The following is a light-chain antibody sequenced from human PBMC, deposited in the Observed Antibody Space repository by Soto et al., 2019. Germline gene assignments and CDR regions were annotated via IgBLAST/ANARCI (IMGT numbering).Light chain of an antibody. CDR1: QSISSY. V-gene: IGKV1-39*01. CDR2: AAS. CDR3: QQSYSTPYT. J-gene: IGKJ2*01. Sequence: DIQMTQSPSSLSESVGDRATITCRASQSISSYLNWYQQKPGKAPNLLIYAASSLKSGVPSRFSGSGSGTDFTLTISSLQPEDFATYYCQQSYSTPYTFGQGTKLEIK.